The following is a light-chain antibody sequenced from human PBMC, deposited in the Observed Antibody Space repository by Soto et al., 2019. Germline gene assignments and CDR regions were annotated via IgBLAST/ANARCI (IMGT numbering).Light chain of an antibody. CDR1: SSNIGSNY. V-gene: IGLV1-47*01. CDR3: ATWDDSLSGYVV. Sequence: QSVLTRPPSASGTPGQRVTISCSGSSSNIGSNYVFWYQQLPGTAPKVLMYRNNQRPSGVPDRFSGSKSGTSASLAISGLRSEDEAGYYCATWDDSLSGYVVFGGGTKLTVL. CDR2: RNN. J-gene: IGLJ2*01.